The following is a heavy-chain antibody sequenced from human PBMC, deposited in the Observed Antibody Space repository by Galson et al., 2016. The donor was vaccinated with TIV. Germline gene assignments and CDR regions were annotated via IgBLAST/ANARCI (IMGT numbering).Heavy chain of an antibody. CDR1: GGTFNIYA. CDR2: ILPIFGAA. V-gene: IGHV1-69*13. CDR3: ARPSSSCRGCSYYDYMDV. J-gene: IGHJ6*03. Sequence: SVKVSCKASGGTFNIYAISWVRQAPGQGLEWMGGILPIFGAATYAQKFQGRVTITADETTNTAYMELSSLKSDDNAMYYCARPSSSCRGCSYYDYMDVWGKGTTVTVSS. D-gene: IGHD6-19*01.